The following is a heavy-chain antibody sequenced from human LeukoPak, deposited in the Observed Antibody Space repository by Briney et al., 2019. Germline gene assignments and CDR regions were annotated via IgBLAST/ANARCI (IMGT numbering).Heavy chain of an antibody. J-gene: IGHJ4*02. CDR1: GFTFSFYS. CDR2: INQDGDEK. V-gene: IGHV3-7*01. Sequence: PGGSLRLSCAASGFTFSFYSMSWVRQAPGKGLEWVASINQDGDEKYYVDSVKGRFTISRDNSKKTLYLQMNSLRAEDTAVYYCARGGGSGWNFDYWGQGTLVTVSS. D-gene: IGHD6-19*01. CDR3: ARGGGSGWNFDY.